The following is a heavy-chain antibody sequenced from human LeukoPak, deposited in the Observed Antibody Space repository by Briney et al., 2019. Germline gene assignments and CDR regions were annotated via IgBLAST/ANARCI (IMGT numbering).Heavy chain of an antibody. CDR1: GFTFDDYA. Sequence: GRSLRLSCAASGFTFDDYAMHWVRQAPGKGLEWVSAISGSGGSTYYADSVKGRFTISRDNSKNTLYLQMNSLRAEDTAVYYCAKEGGLTGKYFDYWGQGTLVTVSS. D-gene: IGHD7-27*01. CDR3: AKEGGLTGKYFDY. J-gene: IGHJ4*02. V-gene: IGHV3-23*01. CDR2: ISGSGGST.